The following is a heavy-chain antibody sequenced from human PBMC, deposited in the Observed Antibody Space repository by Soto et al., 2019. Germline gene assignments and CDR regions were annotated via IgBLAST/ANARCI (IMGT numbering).Heavy chain of an antibody. CDR3: AKDFGYSMSAPFDY. CDR2: ISGSGGST. D-gene: IGHD6-13*01. Sequence: EVQLLESGGGLVQPGGSLRLSCAAPGFTFSSYAMSWVRQAPGKGLEWVSGISGSGGSTYHADSVKGRFTISRDNSKNTLYLQMNSLRAEDTAVYYCAKDFGYSMSAPFDYWGQGTLVTVSS. CDR1: GFTFSSYA. J-gene: IGHJ4*02. V-gene: IGHV3-23*01.